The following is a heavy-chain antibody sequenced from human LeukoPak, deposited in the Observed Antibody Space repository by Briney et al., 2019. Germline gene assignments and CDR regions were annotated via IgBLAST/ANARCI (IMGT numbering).Heavy chain of an antibody. D-gene: IGHD3-16*01. CDR2: ISHRGRT. CDR1: GGSVSGYY. Sequence: PSETLSLTCAVYGGSVSGYYWSWIRQPPGKGLEWIGEISHRGRTHYNPSLKGRVTMSVDTSKNQFALEVDSVTAADTAVYYCARIPRYFLGPFDYWGQGILVTVSS. V-gene: IGHV4-34*01. CDR3: ARIPRYFLGPFDY. J-gene: IGHJ4*02.